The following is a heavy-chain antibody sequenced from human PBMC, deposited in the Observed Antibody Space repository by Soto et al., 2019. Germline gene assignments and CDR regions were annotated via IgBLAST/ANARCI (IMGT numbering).Heavy chain of an antibody. CDR3: ARDSREGDYDLVQFDY. CDR1: GFTFSTHE. D-gene: IGHD5-12*01. Sequence: GGSLRLSCAASGFTFSTHEMDWVRQAPGKGLEWVAYISGSGTTVYYADSVQGRFTIARDNARNSLYLQMNSLRAEDTAVYYCARDSREGDYDLVQFDYWGQGTLVTVSS. J-gene: IGHJ4*02. V-gene: IGHV3-48*03. CDR2: ISGSGTTV.